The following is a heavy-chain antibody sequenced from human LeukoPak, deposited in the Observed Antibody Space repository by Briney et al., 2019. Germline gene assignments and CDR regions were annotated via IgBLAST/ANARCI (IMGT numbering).Heavy chain of an antibody. V-gene: IGHV3-15*01. D-gene: IGHD3-10*01. CDR1: GFTFTNAW. J-gene: IGHJ4*02. Sequence: GGSLRFSCVDSGFTFTNAWMSWVRQAPGKGLEWIGRIKCKTDGETTNYAEPVRGRFTISRDDSKSAVYLQMNSLKIEDTAVYYCTTDLGTYYHGSQRLIPIDYWGQGTLVTVSS. CDR3: TTDLGTYYHGSQRLIPIDY. CDR2: IKCKTDGETT.